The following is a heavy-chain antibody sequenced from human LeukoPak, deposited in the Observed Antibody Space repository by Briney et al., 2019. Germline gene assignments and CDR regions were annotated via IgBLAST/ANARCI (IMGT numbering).Heavy chain of an antibody. CDR2: VSYDGSNK. CDR1: GFSFGSYG. Sequence: GGCLRLSCAASGFSFGSYGIHWVRQTPGKGLEWVAVVSYDGSNKDYSDSVKGRFTISRDNSKNTVNLQMNSLRVEDTAVYYCAREMGSVYFDYWGQGTLVTASS. J-gene: IGHJ4*02. CDR3: AREMGSVYFDY. V-gene: IGHV3-33*01. D-gene: IGHD3-10*01.